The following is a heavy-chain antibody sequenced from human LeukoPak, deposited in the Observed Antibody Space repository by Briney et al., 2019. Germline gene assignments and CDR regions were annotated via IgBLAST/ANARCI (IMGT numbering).Heavy chain of an antibody. V-gene: IGHV4-34*01. J-gene: IGHJ6*03. CDR3: ARGSTWLRSYYYYYYMDV. CDR1: GGSFSGYY. CDR2: INHSGST. Sequence: SETLSLTCAVYGGSFSGYYWSWIRQPPGKGLGWIGEINHSGSTNYNPSLKSRVTISVDTSKNQFSLKLSSVTAADTAVYYCARGSTWLRSYYYYYYMDVWGKGTTVTVSS. D-gene: IGHD5-12*01.